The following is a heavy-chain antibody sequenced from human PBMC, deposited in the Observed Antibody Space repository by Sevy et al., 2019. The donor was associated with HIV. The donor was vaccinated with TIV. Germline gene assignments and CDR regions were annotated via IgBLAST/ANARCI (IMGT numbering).Heavy chain of an antibody. V-gene: IGHV3-30*04. CDR2: ISFDGRNE. J-gene: IGHJ4*01. CDR1: GLTFGNHA. Sequence: GGSLRLSCAASGLTFGNHAIHWVRQAPGKGLEWVAVISFDGRNEHYAGSVKGRFTISRDNSKKTVYLQMTNLRSEDAAVYYCARDHCTDGVCFRSGYFDYWGQGTLVTVSS. D-gene: IGHD2-8*01. CDR3: ARDHCTDGVCFRSGYFDY.